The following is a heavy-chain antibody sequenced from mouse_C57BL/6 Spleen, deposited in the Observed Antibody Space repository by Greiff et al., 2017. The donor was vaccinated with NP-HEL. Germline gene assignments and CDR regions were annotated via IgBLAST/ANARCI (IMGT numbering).Heavy chain of an antibody. J-gene: IGHJ2*01. D-gene: IGHD1-1*01. V-gene: IGHV3-6*01. CDR1: GYSITSGYY. CDR3: ARGDYGSSFFDY. CDR2: ISYDGSN. Sequence: DVKLVESGPGLVKPSQSLSLTCSVTGYSITSGYYWNWIRQFPGNKLEWMGYISYDGSNNYNPSLKNRISITRDTSKNQFFLKLNSVTTEDTATYYCARGDYGSSFFDYWGQGTTLTVSS.